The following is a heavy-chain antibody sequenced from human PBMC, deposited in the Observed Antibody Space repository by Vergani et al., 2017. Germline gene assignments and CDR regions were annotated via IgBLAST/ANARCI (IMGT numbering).Heavy chain of an antibody. D-gene: IGHD3-10*01. CDR1: GYSFTSYW. V-gene: IGHV5-51*01. CDR2: IYPGDSDT. J-gene: IGHJ5*02. Sequence: EVQLVQSGAEVKKPGESLKISCKGSGYSFTSYWIGWVRQMPGKGLEWMGIIYPGDSDTRYSPSFQGQVTISADKSIRTAYLQWSSRKASDTAMYYCARHHYYGSVSPGWFDPWGQGTLVTVSS. CDR3: ARHHYYGSVSPGWFDP.